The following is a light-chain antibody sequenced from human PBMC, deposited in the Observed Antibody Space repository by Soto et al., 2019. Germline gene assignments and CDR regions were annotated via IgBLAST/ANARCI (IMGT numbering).Light chain of an antibody. CDR1: QSLVYSDGNTY. J-gene: IGKJ1*01. CDR2: KIS. CDR3: MQATQFPWT. V-gene: IGKV2-24*01. Sequence: DIVMTQTPLSSPVTLGQPASISCRSSQSLVYSDGNTYLSWLQQRPGQPPRLLISKISNRFSGVPGRFSGSGAGTDFTLKISRVEAEEVGVYYCMQATQFPWTFGQGTKVEIK.